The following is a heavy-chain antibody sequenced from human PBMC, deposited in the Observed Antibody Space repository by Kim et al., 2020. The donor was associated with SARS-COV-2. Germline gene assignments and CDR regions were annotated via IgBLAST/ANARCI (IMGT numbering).Heavy chain of an antibody. CDR1: GFTFSRSN. V-gene: IGHV3-64D*09. CDR2: ISGSEGYI. Sequence: GGSLRLSCSASGFTFSRSNMNWVRQAPGKGLEYVSSISGSEGYIYYPDSVKGRFTISRDNSKNTLYLQMSSLRAEDTAVYYCVKDFGTTMVNFDYCGQGTLGTVSS. CDR3: VKDFGTTMVNFDY. D-gene: IGHD5-18*01. J-gene: IGHJ4*02.